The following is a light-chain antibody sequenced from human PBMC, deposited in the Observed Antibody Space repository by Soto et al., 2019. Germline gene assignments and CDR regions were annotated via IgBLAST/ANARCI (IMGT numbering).Light chain of an antibody. Sequence: QSALTQPRSVSGSPGQSVTISCTGTSSDLGDYNYVSWYQHHPGNAPKLIIYAASNRPPGVSNRFSGSKSGNTASLTISGLQAEDEAEYYCSSSTSTTTLSFGGGT. CDR1: SSDLGDYNY. CDR2: AAS. V-gene: IGLV2-14*01. J-gene: IGLJ2*01. CDR3: SSSTSTTTLS.